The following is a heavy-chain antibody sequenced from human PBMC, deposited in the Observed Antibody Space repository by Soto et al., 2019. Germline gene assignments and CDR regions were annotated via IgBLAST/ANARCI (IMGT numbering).Heavy chain of an antibody. CDR1: AGLPSRYY. J-gene: IGHJ4*02. CDR2: IYFSGTT. Sequence: PPETLLDTNTVSAGLPSRYYWRWIRLPPGKRKEWIGYIYFSGTTNYNPSLKSRVTISVDTSKNQFSLRLSSVPAADTAVYYCAIVSDNSRHSYGYFDYWGQGTRV. V-gene: IGHV4-59*01. D-gene: IGHD5-18*01. CDR3: AIVSDNSRHSYGYFDY.